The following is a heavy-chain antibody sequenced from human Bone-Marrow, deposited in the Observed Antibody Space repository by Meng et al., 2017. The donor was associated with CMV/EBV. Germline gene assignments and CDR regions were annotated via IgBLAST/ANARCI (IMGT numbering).Heavy chain of an antibody. CDR1: GGSFSGYY. D-gene: IGHD4-23*01. Sequence: SETLSLTCAVYGGSFSGYYWSWIRQSPGKGLQWIAEIDDSGNTNYNPSLNSRVTISIDPSKKQFSLRLNFVTAADTAVYFCARRGIYGGTSRKARNFDYWGQGNLVTVYS. V-gene: IGHV4-34*01. J-gene: IGHJ4*02. CDR2: IDDSGNT. CDR3: ARRGIYGGTSRKARNFDY.